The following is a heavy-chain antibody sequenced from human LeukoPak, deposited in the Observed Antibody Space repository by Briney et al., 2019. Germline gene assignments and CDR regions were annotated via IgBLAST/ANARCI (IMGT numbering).Heavy chain of an antibody. D-gene: IGHD4/OR15-4a*01. CDR2: IYSGGDT. Sequence: PGGSLRLSCAASGVTVSNSYMNWVRQAPGKGLEWVSLIYSGGDTYYADSVKGRFTISRDSSKNTLYLQMNSLRAEDTAVYYCARDPPAVRTNTYAWGQGTLVTVSS. CDR1: GVTVSNSY. J-gene: IGHJ5*02. V-gene: IGHV3-66*01. CDR3: ARDPPAVRTNTYA.